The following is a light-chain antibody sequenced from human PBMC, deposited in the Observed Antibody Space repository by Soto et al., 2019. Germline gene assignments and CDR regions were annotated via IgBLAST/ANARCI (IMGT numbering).Light chain of an antibody. CDR1: TGAVTSGHY. CDR3: LLSYSGGRPV. Sequence: QAVVTQEPSLTVSPGGTVTLTCGSSTGAVTSGHYPYWFQQKPGQAPRTLIYDTSNKHSWTPARFSGSLLGGKAALTLSGAQPEDESDYYCLLSYSGGRPVFGGGTKLT. J-gene: IGLJ3*02. CDR2: DTS. V-gene: IGLV7-46*01.